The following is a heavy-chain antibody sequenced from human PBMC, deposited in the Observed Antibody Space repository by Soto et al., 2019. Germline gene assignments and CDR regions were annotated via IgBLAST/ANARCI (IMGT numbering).Heavy chain of an antibody. V-gene: IGHV4-30-4*01. CDR1: GGSISSGVYY. CDR3: ARGLHSGDAFDY. CDR2: IYYSGST. J-gene: IGHJ4*02. Sequence: QVQLQESGPGLVKPSQTLSLICTVSGGSISSGVYYWSWIRQPPGKGLEWIGYIYYSGSTYYNPSLKSRVTISVDTSKNQFSLKLSSVTAADTAVYYCARGLHSGDAFDYWGQGTLVTVSS. D-gene: IGHD3-16*01.